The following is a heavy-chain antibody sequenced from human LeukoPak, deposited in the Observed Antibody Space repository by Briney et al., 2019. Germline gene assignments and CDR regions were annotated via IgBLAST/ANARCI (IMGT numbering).Heavy chain of an antibody. CDR2: ICHSGST. D-gene: IGHD6-13*01. CDR1: GGSISSGGYY. V-gene: IGHV4-30-2*01. Sequence: PSETLSLTCTVSGGSISSGGYYWSWIRQPPGKGLEWIGYICHSGSTYYNPSLKSRVTISVDRSKNQFSLKLSSVTAADTAVYYCARGWEQHLVSDYWGQGTLVTVSS. CDR3: ARGWEQHLVSDY. J-gene: IGHJ4*02.